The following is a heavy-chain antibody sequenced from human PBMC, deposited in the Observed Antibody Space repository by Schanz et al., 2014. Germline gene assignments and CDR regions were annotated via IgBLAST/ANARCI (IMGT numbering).Heavy chain of an antibody. V-gene: IGHV1-18*04. D-gene: IGHD2-21*01. Sequence: QVQLVQSGAEVKKPGASVKVSCKASGYTFTSDSMHWVRQAPGQGLEWMGWISAYTNNTNYAQKVQGRVTMTTDTSTGTAYMELRSLRADDTAVYYCARDRLECGAECYSVEVFEIWGQGTLVIVSS. CDR3: ARDRLECGAECYSVEVFEI. CDR1: GYTFTSDS. J-gene: IGHJ4*02. CDR2: ISAYTNNT.